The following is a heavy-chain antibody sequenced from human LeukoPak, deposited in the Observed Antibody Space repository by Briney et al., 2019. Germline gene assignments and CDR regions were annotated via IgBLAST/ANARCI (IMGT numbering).Heavy chain of an antibody. CDR3: ARDITDIVVVVAGKARDAFDI. D-gene: IGHD2-15*01. Sequence: ASVKVSCKASGYTFTSYGISWVRQAPGQGLEWMGWISAYNGNTNYAQKLQGRVTMTTDTSTSTAYMELRSLRSDDTAVYYCARDITDIVVVVAGKARDAFDIWGQGTMVTVSS. CDR2: ISAYNGNT. V-gene: IGHV1-18*01. CDR1: GYTFTSYG. J-gene: IGHJ3*02.